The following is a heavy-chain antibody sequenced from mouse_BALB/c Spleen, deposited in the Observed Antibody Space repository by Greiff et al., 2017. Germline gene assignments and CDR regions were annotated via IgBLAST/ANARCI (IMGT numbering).Heavy chain of an antibody. CDR2: IYPGDGDT. D-gene: IGHD2-1*01. CDR1: GYTFTSYW. CDR3: ARGDGNYYYAMDY. J-gene: IGHJ4*01. Sequence: QVQLQQSGAELARPGASVKLSCKASGYTFTSYWMQWVKQRPGQGLEWIGAIYPGDGDTRYTQKFKGKATLTADKSSSTAYMQLSSLASEDSAVYYCARGDGNYYYAMDYWGQGTSVTVSS. V-gene: IGHV1-87*01.